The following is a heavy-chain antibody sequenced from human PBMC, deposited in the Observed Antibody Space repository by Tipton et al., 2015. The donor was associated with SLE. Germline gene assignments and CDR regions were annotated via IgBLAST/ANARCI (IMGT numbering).Heavy chain of an antibody. CDR3: ARGVAYYYDFGALDI. CDR2: INYSGST. Sequence: LRLSCTASGFTFSRYAMTWVRQAPGKGLEWIGEINYSGSTNYNPSLKSRVTISIGTSKNQLSLELSSVTAADTAVYYCARGVAYYYDFGALDIWGQGTMVTVSS. V-gene: IGHV4-34*01. D-gene: IGHD3-22*01. J-gene: IGHJ3*02. CDR1: GFTFSRYA.